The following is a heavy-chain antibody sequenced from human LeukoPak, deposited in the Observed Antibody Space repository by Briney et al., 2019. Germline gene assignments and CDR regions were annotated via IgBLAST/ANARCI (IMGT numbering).Heavy chain of an antibody. Sequence: ASVKVSCKASGYTFTSYGISWVRQAPGQELEWMGWISAYNGNTNYAQKLQGRVTMTTDTSTSTAYMELRSLRSEDTAVYYCARWAGLCTTNNCYNPFDYWGQGTLVTVSS. D-gene: IGHD2-2*02. V-gene: IGHV1-18*01. CDR3: ARWAGLCTTNNCYNPFDY. CDR2: ISAYNGNT. J-gene: IGHJ4*02. CDR1: GYTFTSYG.